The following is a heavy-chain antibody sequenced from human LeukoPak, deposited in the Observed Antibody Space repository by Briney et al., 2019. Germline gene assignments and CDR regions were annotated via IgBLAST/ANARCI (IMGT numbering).Heavy chain of an antibody. Sequence: SETLSLTCAVSGYSISSGYYWGWIRQPPGKGLEWIGSIYQSGSTHYNPSLKSRVTISVDTSKNQFSLKLSSVTAADTAVYYCATSGVVARGDYWGQGTLVTVSS. CDR2: IYQSGST. J-gene: IGHJ4*02. CDR1: GYSISSGYY. CDR3: ATSGVVARGDY. D-gene: IGHD5-12*01. V-gene: IGHV4-38-2*01.